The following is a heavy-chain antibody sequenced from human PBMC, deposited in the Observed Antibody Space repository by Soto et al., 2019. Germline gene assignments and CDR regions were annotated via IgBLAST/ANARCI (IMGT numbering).Heavy chain of an antibody. D-gene: IGHD4-17*01. CDR2: IYQSGST. CDR1: GGSISSSDYY. Sequence: PSETLSLTCIVSGGSISSSDYYYGWIRQPPGKGLEWIGSIYQSGSTYYNPSLKSRVTISVDTSKDQFSLTLSSVSAADTAVYYCARRITVTISYYFDYWGQGSLVTVSS. J-gene: IGHJ4*02. CDR3: ARRITVTISYYFDY. V-gene: IGHV4-39*01.